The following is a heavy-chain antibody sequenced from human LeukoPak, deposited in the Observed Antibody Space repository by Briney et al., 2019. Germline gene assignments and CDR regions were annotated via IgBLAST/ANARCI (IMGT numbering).Heavy chain of an antibody. CDR1: GGSISSGGYY. CDR3: ARAPWGDSEKFDY. Sequence: SETLSLTCTVSGGSISSGGYYWSWIRQHPGKGLEWIGYIYYSGSTYYSPSLKSRVTISVDTSKNQFSLKLSSVTAADTAVYYCARAPWGDSEKFDYWGQGTLVTVSS. V-gene: IGHV4-31*03. CDR2: IYYSGST. J-gene: IGHJ4*02. D-gene: IGHD2-21*02.